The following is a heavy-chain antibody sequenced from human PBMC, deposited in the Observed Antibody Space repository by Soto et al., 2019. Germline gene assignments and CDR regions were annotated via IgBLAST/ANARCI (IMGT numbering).Heavy chain of an antibody. CDR3: ARGRPSSGKGVGYFDY. CDR2: INHSGST. Sequence: SETLSLTCAVYGGSFCGYDWSWIRQPPGKGLEWIGEINHSGSTNYNPSLKSRVTISVDTSKNQFSLKLSSVTAADTAVYYCARGRPSSGKGVGYFDYWGQGTLVTVSS. J-gene: IGHJ4*02. D-gene: IGHD6-19*01. CDR1: GGSFCGYD. V-gene: IGHV4-34*01.